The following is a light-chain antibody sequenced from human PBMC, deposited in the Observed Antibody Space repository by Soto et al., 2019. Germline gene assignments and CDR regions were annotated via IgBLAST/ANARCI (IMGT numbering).Light chain of an antibody. J-gene: IGKJ2*01. Sequence: EMVLTQSPGTLSLSPGERATLSCRASQSVRSNHLAWYQQKPGQAPRLLIYDASSRATGIPDRFSGSGSGTDFTLTISRLEPEDFAVYYCQQYGSSPRTFGRGTKLEI. V-gene: IGKV3-20*01. CDR3: QQYGSSPRT. CDR1: QSVRSNH. CDR2: DAS.